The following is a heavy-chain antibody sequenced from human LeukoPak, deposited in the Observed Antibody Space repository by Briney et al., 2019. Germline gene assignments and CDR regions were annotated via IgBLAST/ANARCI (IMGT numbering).Heavy chain of an antibody. D-gene: IGHD2-8*02. CDR2: IYYSGST. J-gene: IGHJ5*02. CDR1: GGSISRGSYY. CDR3: ARDTGNWFDP. Sequence: SVTLSLTCTVSGGSISRGSYYWSWIRQPPEKGLEWIGYIYYSGSTNYNPSLKSRVTISVDTSKNQFSLKLSSVTAADTAVYYCARDTGNWFDPWGQGTLVTVSS. V-gene: IGHV4-61*01.